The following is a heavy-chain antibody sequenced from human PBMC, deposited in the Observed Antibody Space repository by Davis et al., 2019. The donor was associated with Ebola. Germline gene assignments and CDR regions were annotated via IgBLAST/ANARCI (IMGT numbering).Heavy chain of an antibody. V-gene: IGHV1-2*02. J-gene: IGHJ4*02. CDR1: GYTFTGYY. CDR3: ARRYCSGDGCFTFDS. D-gene: IGHD2-15*01. Sequence: ASVKVSCKTSGYTFTGYYMHWVRQAPGQGLEWMGWINPNSGGTRYAQKFQGRVTMTSDTSITTAYMELSGLTSDDTAVYYCARRYCSGDGCFTFDSWGQGTLVTVSS. CDR2: INPNSGGT.